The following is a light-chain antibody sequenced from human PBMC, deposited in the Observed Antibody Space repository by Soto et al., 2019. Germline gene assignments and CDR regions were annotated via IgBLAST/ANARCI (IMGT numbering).Light chain of an antibody. V-gene: IGLV2-23*02. Sequence: GLTQPASVSGSPGQSITISCTGTSIDVVTYTLVSWYQQHPGKSPKLMIYDIINRPSGVSNRFSGSKSGNTASLTISGLQAEDEADYDCVSFTASKSYVFGTGTNV. CDR2: DII. CDR1: SIDVVTYTL. J-gene: IGLJ1*01. CDR3: VSFTASKSYV.